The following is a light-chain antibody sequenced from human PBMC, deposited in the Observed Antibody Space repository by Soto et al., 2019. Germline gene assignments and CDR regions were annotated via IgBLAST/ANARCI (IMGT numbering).Light chain of an antibody. Sequence: QPVLTQPPSASGTPGQRVTISCSGSSSNIGSNAVDWYQHFPGTAPKVLIFRDSQRPSGVPDRFSVSKSGTSASLAISGLQSEDEADYYCGAWDASLNGVVFGGGTKLTVL. CDR2: RDS. CDR1: SSNIGSNA. V-gene: IGLV1-44*01. CDR3: GAWDASLNGVV. J-gene: IGLJ2*01.